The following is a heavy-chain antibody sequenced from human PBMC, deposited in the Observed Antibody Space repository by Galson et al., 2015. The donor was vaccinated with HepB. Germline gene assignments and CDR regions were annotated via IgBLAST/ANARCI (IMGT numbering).Heavy chain of an antibody. CDR1: GFTFYDYA. Sequence: SLRLSCAASGFTFYDYAMHWVRQVPGKGPEWVAGISWNGGTITYADSVKGRFTISRDNAKNSLYLQMSSLRVEDTAFYFCAKAPRGSYYVTYFDLWGRGTLVTVPS. V-gene: IGHV3-9*01. CDR2: ISWNGGTI. CDR3: AKAPRGSYYVTYFDL. J-gene: IGHJ4*02. D-gene: IGHD3-10*01.